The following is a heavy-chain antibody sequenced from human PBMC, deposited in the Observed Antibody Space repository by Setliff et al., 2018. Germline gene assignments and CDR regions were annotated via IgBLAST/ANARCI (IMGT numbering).Heavy chain of an antibody. CDR3: AREGEIWFGELLPWGMDV. D-gene: IGHD3-10*01. V-gene: IGHV4-61*02. CDR2: IYTSGST. CDR1: GGSISSGTYY. Sequence: SETLSLTCTVSGGSISSGTYYWSWIRQPAGKGLEWIGRIYTSGSTNYNPSLKSRVTISVDTSKNQFSLKLSSVTAADTAVYYRAREGEIWFGELLPWGMDVWGQGTTVTVSS. J-gene: IGHJ6*02.